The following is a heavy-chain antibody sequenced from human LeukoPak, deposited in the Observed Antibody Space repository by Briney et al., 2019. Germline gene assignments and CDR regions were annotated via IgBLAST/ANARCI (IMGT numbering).Heavy chain of an antibody. CDR3: ARPTRYYDFWSGFPPFDY. CDR2: IIPIFGTS. Sequence: GSSVEVSCKASGGTFSSYAISWVRQAPGQGLEWMGGIIPIFGTSNYAQKFQGRVTITADVSTSTFYMELTSLRSDDTAVYYCARPTRYYDFWSGFPPFDYWGQGTLVTVSS. D-gene: IGHD3-3*01. J-gene: IGHJ4*02. V-gene: IGHV1-69*01. CDR1: GGTFSSYA.